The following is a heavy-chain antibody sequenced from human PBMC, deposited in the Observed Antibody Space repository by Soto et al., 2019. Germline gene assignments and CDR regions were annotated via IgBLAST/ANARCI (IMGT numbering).Heavy chain of an antibody. J-gene: IGHJ6*02. CDR1: GGSVSSGSYY. Sequence: SETLSLTCTVSGGSVSSGSYYWSWIRQPPGKGLEWIGYIYYSGSTNYNPSLKSRVTISVDTSKNQFSLKLSSVTAADTAVYYCARDSPYNWNYYYYYGMDVWGQGTTVTVSS. CDR2: IYYSGST. D-gene: IGHD1-20*01. CDR3: ARDSPYNWNYYYYYGMDV. V-gene: IGHV4-61*01.